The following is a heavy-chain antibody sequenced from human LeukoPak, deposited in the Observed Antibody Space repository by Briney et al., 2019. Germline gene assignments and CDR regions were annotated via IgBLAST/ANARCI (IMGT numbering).Heavy chain of an antibody. CDR1: GYTFTGYY. D-gene: IGHD4-11*01. J-gene: IGHJ4*02. CDR2: INPNSGGT. V-gene: IGHV1-2*02. CDR3: ARRRVLHDYSKSYSRHFDY. Sequence: GASVTVSCKASGYTFTGYYMHWVRQAPGQGLEWMGWINPNSGGTNYAQKFQGRVTMTRDTSISTAYMELSRLRSDDTAVYYCARRRVLHDYSKSYSRHFDYWGQGTLVTVSS.